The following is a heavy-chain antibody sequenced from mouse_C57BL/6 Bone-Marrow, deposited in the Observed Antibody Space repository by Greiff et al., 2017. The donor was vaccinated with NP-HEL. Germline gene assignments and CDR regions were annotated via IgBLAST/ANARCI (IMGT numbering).Heavy chain of an antibody. D-gene: IGHD2-4*01. Sequence: EVKLVESGPGLVAPSQSLSITCAVSGFSLTSYGVDWVRQPPEKRLEWVAYISRGGDYIYYSDTVKGRFTISRDNARNTLYLQMSSLKSEDTAMYYCTRYRRLRRFAYWGQGTLVTVSA. CDR2: ISRGGDYI. CDR1: GFSLTSYG. CDR3: TRYRRLRRFAY. V-gene: IGHV5-9-1*02. J-gene: IGHJ3*01.